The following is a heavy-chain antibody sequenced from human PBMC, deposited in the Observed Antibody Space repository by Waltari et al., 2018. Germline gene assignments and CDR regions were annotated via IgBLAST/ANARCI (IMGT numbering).Heavy chain of an antibody. V-gene: IGHV4-61*02. Sequence: QVQLQESGPGLVKPSQTLSLTCTVSGGSISSGSYYWSWIRQPAGKGLEWFVRIYTSGSTNYNPSLKSRVTISVDTSKNQFSLKLSSVTAADTAVYYCAGGPLIAVAGTDAFDIWGQGTMVTVSS. CDR3: AGGPLIAVAGTDAFDI. J-gene: IGHJ3*02. CDR2: IYTSGST. CDR1: GGSISSGSYY. D-gene: IGHD6-19*01.